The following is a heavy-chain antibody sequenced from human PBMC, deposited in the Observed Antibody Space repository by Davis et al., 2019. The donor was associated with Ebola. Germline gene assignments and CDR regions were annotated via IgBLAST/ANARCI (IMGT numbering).Heavy chain of an antibody. J-gene: IGHJ6*04. Sequence: GGSLRLSCAASGFTFSDYWMTWVRQAPGKGLEWVANMKQNGREKNYVDSVKGRFTISRDNAKNSLYLQMNSLRAEDTAVYYCARSGLSFGVVKYHYGMDVWGKGTTVTVSS. CDR3: ARSGLSFGVVKYHYGMDV. V-gene: IGHV3-7*03. CDR1: GFTFSDYW. CDR2: MKQNGREK. D-gene: IGHD3-3*01.